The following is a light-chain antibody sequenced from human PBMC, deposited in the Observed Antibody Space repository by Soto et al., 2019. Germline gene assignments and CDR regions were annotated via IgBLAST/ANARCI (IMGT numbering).Light chain of an antibody. CDR1: QSVSSTY. CDR2: AAS. Sequence: EIVLTQSPGTLSLSPGERATLSCRASQSVSSTYLAWYQQKPGQAPRLLIYAASSRATGVPDSFSGSGSGTDFTLTISRLEPEDFAVYYCQHYGSSPETFGQGTKVDIK. CDR3: QHYGSSPET. J-gene: IGKJ1*01. V-gene: IGKV3-20*01.